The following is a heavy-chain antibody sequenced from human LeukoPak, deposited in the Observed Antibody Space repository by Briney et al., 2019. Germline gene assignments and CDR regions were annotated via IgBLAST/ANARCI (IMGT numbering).Heavy chain of an antibody. V-gene: IGHV4-34*01. CDR2: INQSGRT. CDR1: GGSFSVYY. D-gene: IGHD5-18*01. Sequence: PSETLSLTCAVYGGSFSVYYWSWIRQVPGKGLEWIGGINQSGRTNYNPSLKSRVTISVDTSKNQISLKLSFVTATDTAVYYCGRRWYVLWHNSYGEDNAFDIWGQGTMVTVSS. J-gene: IGHJ3*02. CDR3: GRRWYVLWHNSYGEDNAFDI.